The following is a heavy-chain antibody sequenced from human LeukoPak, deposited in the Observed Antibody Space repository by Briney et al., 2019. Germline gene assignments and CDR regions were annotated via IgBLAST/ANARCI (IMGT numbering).Heavy chain of an antibody. V-gene: IGHV4-38-2*01. CDR2: IYHSGST. CDR1: GYSISSGYY. J-gene: IGHJ4*02. D-gene: IGHD5-18*01. CDR3: ARPRGYSYGPFDY. Sequence: SETLSLTCAVSGYSISSGYYWGWIRQPPGKGLEWIGSIYHSGSTYYNPSLESRVTISVDTSKNQFSLKLSSVTAADTAVYYCARPRGYSYGPFDYWGQGTLVTVSS.